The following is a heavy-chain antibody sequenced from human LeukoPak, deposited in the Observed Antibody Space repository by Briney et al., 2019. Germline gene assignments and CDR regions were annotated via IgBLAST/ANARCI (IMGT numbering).Heavy chain of an antibody. Sequence: GGSLRLSCAGSGFPFSSHGMNWVRQAPGKGLEWVSGISPGGGPTYYADSVKGRFTISRDNSKNTLYLQVNSLRAEDTAVYYCAKDEHYDILTGIYGNNYYFDYWGQGTLVTVSS. D-gene: IGHD3-9*01. CDR3: AKDEHYDILTGIYGNNYYFDY. CDR2: ISPGGGPT. J-gene: IGHJ4*02. CDR1: GFPFSSHG. V-gene: IGHV3-23*01.